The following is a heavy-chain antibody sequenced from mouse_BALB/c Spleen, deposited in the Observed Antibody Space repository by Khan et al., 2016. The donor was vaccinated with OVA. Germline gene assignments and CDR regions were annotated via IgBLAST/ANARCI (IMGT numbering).Heavy chain of an antibody. CDR2: IWGGGGT. D-gene: IGHD2-14*01. CDR1: GFSLSRYN. J-gene: IGHJ4*01. V-gene: IGHV2-6-4*01. Sequence: QVQLKESGPGLVAPSQSLSITCTVSGFSLSRYNIHWVRQPPGKGLEWLGMIWGGGGTDYNSTLKSRLSISQDNSKSQVFLKMNSLQTDDTAMYYCARVYYRYDGYYAMDYWCQGTSVTVSS. CDR3: ARVYYRYDGYYAMDY.